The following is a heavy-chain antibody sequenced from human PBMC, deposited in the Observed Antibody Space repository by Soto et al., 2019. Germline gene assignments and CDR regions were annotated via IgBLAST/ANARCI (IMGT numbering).Heavy chain of an antibody. Sequence: QVQLVESGGGVVQPGRSLRLSCAASGFTFSSYGMHWVRQAPGKGLEWVAVISYDGSNKYYADSVKGRFTISRDNSKNTLYVQMNSLRAEDTAVYYCAKDSMGYCSSTSCREFNYYYYMDVWGKGTTVTVSS. CDR3: AKDSMGYCSSTSCREFNYYYYMDV. CDR2: ISYDGSNK. J-gene: IGHJ6*03. CDR1: GFTFSSYG. D-gene: IGHD2-2*01. V-gene: IGHV3-30*18.